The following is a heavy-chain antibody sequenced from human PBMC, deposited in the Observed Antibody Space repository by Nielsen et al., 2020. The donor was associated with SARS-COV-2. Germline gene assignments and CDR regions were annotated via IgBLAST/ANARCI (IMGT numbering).Heavy chain of an antibody. J-gene: IGHJ3*02. CDR2: IYYSGST. D-gene: IGHD3-22*01. Sequence: SETLSLTCTVSGGSISSSSYYWSWIRQPPGKGLEWIGYIYYSGSTNYNPSLKSRVTISVDTSKNQFSLKLSSVTAADTAVYYCARKFYYYDSSGYPSWADAFDIWGQGTMVTVSS. CDR3: ARKFYYYDSSGYPSWADAFDI. CDR1: GGSISSSSYY. V-gene: IGHV4-61*05.